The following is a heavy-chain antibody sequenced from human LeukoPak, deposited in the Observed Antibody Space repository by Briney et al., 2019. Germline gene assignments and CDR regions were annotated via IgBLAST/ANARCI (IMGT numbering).Heavy chain of an antibody. CDR3: ARDIWFGESPSDY. D-gene: IGHD3-10*01. CDR1: GFTFSSYS. V-gene: IGHV3-48*01. CDR2: ISSSSGTI. Sequence: PGGSLRLSCAASGFTFSSYSMNWVRQAPGKGLEWVSYISSSSGTIYYADSVKGRFTISRDNAKNSLYLQMNSLRAEDTAVYYCARDIWFGESPSDYWGQGTLVTVSS. J-gene: IGHJ4*02.